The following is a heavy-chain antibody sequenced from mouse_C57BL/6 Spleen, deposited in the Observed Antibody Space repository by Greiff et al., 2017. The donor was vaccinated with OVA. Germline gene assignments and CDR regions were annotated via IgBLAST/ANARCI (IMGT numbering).Heavy chain of an antibody. CDR2: IYPGSGST. CDR1: GYTFTSYW. CDR3: ALVTTGYWYFDV. Sequence: QVHVKQPGAELVKPGASVKMSCKASGYTFTSYWITWVKQRPGQGLEWIGDIYPGSGSTNYNEKFKSKATLTVDTSSSTAYMQLSSLTSEDSAVYYCALVTTGYWYFDVWGTGTTVTVSS. D-gene: IGHD2-2*01. J-gene: IGHJ1*03. V-gene: IGHV1-55*01.